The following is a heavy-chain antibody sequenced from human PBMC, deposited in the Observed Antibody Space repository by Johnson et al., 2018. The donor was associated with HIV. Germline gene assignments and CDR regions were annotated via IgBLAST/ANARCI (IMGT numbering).Heavy chain of an antibody. D-gene: IGHD3-22*01. CDR3: ARDRNYYDSSAQGAFDI. CDR2: IYSGGST. J-gene: IGHJ3*02. CDR1: GFTFSDAS. V-gene: IGHV3-66*01. Sequence: VQLVESGGGLVQPGGSLRLSCTASGFTFSDASMSWVRQAPGQGLAWVSVIYSGGSTYYADSVQGRFTISRDNSKNTLYLQMNSLRAEDTAVYYCARDRNYYDSSAQGAFDIWGQGTMVTVSS.